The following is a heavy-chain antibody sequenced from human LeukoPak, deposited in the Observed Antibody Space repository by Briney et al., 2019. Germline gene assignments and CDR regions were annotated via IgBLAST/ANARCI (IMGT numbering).Heavy chain of an antibody. CDR2: IYYSGST. D-gene: IGHD6-19*01. J-gene: IGHJ5*02. Sequence: SETLSLTCTVSGGSISSSSYYWGWIRQPPGKGLEWIGSIYYSGSTYYNPSLKSRVTISVDTSKNQFSLKLSSVTAADTAVYYCARHEYRVALPGTGWFDPWGQGTLVTVSS. CDR3: ARHEYRVALPGTGWFDP. CDR1: GGSISSSSYY. V-gene: IGHV4-39*01.